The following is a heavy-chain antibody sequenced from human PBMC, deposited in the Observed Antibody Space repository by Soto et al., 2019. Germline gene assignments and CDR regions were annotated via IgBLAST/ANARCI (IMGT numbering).Heavy chain of an antibody. J-gene: IGHJ4*02. CDR1: GGSISSGGYS. D-gene: IGHD3-10*01. V-gene: IGHV4-30-2*01. Sequence: SETLSLTCAVSGGSISSGGYSWSWIRQPPGKGLEWIGYIYHSGSTYYNPSLKSRVTISVDRSKNQFSLKLSSVTAADTAVYYCARERAILLWFGELSSFDYWGQGTLVTVSS. CDR3: ARERAILLWFGELSSFDY. CDR2: IYHSGST.